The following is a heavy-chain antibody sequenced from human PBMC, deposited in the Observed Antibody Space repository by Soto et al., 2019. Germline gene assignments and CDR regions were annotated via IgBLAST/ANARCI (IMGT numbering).Heavy chain of an antibody. D-gene: IGHD1-26*01. CDR2: IKQDGSDK. CDR3: ARGSSGSYDY. CDR1: GFTFSSYW. J-gene: IGHJ4*02. V-gene: IGHV3-7*01. Sequence: EVQLVESGGGLVQPGGSLRPSCATSGFTFSSYWMSWVRQAPGKGLAWVASIKQDGSDKYYVDSVKGRFTISRDNAKNSLSLQMNSLRAEDTAVYYCARGSSGSYDYWGQGTLVAVSS.